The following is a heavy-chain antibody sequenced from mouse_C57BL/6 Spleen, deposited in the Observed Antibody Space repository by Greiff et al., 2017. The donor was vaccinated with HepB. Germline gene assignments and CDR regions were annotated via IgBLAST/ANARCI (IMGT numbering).Heavy chain of an antibody. V-gene: IGHV1-61*01. CDR2: IYPSDSET. J-gene: IGHJ1*03. CDR3: ARRGTTVVAYWYFDV. Sequence: QVQLKQPGAELVRPGSSVKLSCKASGYTFTSYWMDWVKQRPGQGLEWIGNIYPSDSETHYNQKFKDKATLTVDKSSSTAYMQLSSLTSEDSAVYYCARRGTTVVAYWYFDVWGTGTTVTVSS. CDR1: GYTFTSYW. D-gene: IGHD1-1*01.